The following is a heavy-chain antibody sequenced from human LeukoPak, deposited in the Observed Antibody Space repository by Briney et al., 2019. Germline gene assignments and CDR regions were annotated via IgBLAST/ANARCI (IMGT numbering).Heavy chain of an antibody. CDR1: GYTFTGYY. V-gene: IGHV1-2*02. CDR3: ARDPPTYYYGSGSYGSFDY. D-gene: IGHD3-10*01. CDR2: INPNSGGT. J-gene: IGHJ4*02. Sequence: ASVKVSCKASGYTFTGYYMHWVRQAPGQGLEWMGWINPNSGGTNYAQKFQGRVTMTRDTSISTAYMELGSLRSDVTAVYYCARDPPTYYYGSGSYGSFDYWGQGTLVTVSS.